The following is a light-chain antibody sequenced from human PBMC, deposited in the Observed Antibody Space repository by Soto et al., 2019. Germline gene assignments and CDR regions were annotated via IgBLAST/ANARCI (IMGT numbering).Light chain of an antibody. V-gene: IGLV2-11*01. J-gene: IGLJ3*02. CDR1: SSNVDAYNS. CDR3: CSYAGNSLWV. CDR2: DVS. Sequence: QSALTQPRSVSGSPGQSVTISCTGTSSNVDAYNSVSWYQQYPGKGPRLMIYDVSKWPSGVPDRFSDPKSGNTASLTISGRQAEDESDYYCCSYAGNSLWVFGGGTKVTVL.